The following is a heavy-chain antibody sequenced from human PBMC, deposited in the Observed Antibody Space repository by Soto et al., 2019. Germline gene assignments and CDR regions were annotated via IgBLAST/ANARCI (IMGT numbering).Heavy chain of an antibody. D-gene: IGHD3-16*01. V-gene: IGHV3-9*01. CDR3: AKDVDRLGELWGYFQS. CDR1: GFMFEDFA. CDR2: INWNGVNK. Sequence: EVQLVESGGGLEQPGRSLRLSCTVSGFMFEDFAMHWVRQAPGQGLEWVSGINWNGVNKGYAESVLGRFTISRDNAKKSLYLDMNYLRPEDTALYLCAKDVDRLGELWGYFQSWGQGTMVTVSS. J-gene: IGHJ1*01.